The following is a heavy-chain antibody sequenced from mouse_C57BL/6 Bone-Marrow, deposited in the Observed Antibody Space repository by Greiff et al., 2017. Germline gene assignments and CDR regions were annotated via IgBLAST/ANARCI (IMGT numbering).Heavy chain of an antibody. CDR1: GYTFTSYG. V-gene: IGHV1-81*01. Sequence: VQLQQSGAELARPGASVKLSCKASGYTFTSYGISWVKQRTGQGLEWIGEIYHRSGNTYYNEKFKGKATLTADKSSSTAYMELRSLTSEDSAVYFCARDGYWGQGTTLTVSS. CDR2: IYHRSGNT. CDR3: ARDGY. J-gene: IGHJ2*01.